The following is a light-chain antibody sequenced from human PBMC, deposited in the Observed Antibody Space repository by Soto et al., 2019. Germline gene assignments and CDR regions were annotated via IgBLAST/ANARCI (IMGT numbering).Light chain of an antibody. CDR1: RSDVGSHNL. CDR3: SSFTSRFTFV. Sequence: QSVLTQPASVSGSPGQSITISCTGTRSDVGSHNLVSWYQQHPGKAPKLMIYEVIKRPSGVSDRFSGSKSGNTASLTISGLQAEDEADYYCSSFTSRFTFVFGTGTKVTVL. J-gene: IGLJ1*01. CDR2: EVI. V-gene: IGLV2-14*02.